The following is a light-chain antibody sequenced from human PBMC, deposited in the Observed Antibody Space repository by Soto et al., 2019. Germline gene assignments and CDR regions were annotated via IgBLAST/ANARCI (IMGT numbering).Light chain of an antibody. CDR1: QNIRRR. CDR2: EAS. V-gene: IGKV1-5*03. CDR3: KNYNTYPWT. Sequence: DLQMPQSPSTLSASVGARLTITSRASQNIRRRLAWFQQKPGKAKRLLIYEASRLESGVPSRISGSGSGTEFTLTISSLQPDEFATYYCKNYNTYPWTVGKGNKVDIK. J-gene: IGKJ1*01.